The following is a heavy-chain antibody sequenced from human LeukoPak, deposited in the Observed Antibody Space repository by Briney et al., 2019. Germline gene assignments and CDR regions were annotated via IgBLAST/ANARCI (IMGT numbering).Heavy chain of an antibody. CDR1: GVSISSSNSY. D-gene: IGHD6-19*01. CDR3: ARDGEIITVGLDY. Sequence: PSETLSLTCTVSGVSISSSNSYWGWIRQPPGKGLEWIGSIYYSGNTYYNASLKSQVSISIDTSKNQFSLRLTSVTAADTAVYYCARDGEIITVGLDYWGQGTLVTVSS. J-gene: IGHJ4*02. CDR2: IYYSGNT. V-gene: IGHV4-39*02.